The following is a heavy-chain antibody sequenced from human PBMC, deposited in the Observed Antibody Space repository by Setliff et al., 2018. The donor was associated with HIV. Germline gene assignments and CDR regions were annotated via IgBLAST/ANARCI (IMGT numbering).Heavy chain of an antibody. V-gene: IGHV1-46*01. D-gene: IGHD6-13*01. J-gene: IGHJ3*02. Sequence: ASVKVSCKASGYSISSYYMHWVRQAPGQGLEWMGIINPSGGSTSYAQKFQGRVSMTRDTSTSTVYMELSSLRSEDTAVYYCARDEGSSRSAFDIWGQGTMVTVSS. CDR1: GYSISSYY. CDR2: INPSGGST. CDR3: ARDEGSSRSAFDI.